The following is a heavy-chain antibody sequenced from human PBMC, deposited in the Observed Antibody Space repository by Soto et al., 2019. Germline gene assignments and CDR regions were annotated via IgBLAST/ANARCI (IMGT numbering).Heavy chain of an antibody. J-gene: IGHJ3*02. V-gene: IGHV1-2*02. CDR1: GYTFGGYY. CDR2: MNPKSGGT. CDR3: TRENIEMSHRRYDAFDI. Sequence: ATVKDCYKASGYTFGGYYKHCVRQAPVQGLEWMGWMNPKSGGTYFAEQFQGRVTLTRDKSISTAYMAVNRLRSDDTAVYYCTRENIEMSHRRYDAFDIWGQATTVTVSS. D-gene: IGHD2-15*01.